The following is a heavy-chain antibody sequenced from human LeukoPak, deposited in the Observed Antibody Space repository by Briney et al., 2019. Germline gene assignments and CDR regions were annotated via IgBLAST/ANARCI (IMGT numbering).Heavy chain of an antibody. CDR3: ARERQWLTSGESYYYGMDV. Sequence: SETLSLTCTVSGGSISSYYWSWIRQPPGKGLEWIGYIYSSGSTNYNPSLKSRVTISVDASKNQFSLKLRSVTAADTAVYYCARERQWLTSGESYYYGMDVWGQGTTVTVSS. CDR1: GGSISSYY. D-gene: IGHD6-19*01. V-gene: IGHV4-59*01. J-gene: IGHJ6*02. CDR2: IYSSGST.